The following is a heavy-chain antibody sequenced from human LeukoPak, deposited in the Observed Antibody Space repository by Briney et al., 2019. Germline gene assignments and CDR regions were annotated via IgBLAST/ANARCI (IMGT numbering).Heavy chain of an antibody. CDR2: ISGSGGST. Sequence: GGSLRLSCAASGFTFRSHDMSWVRQAPGKGLEWVSAISGSGGSTYYADSVKGRFTISRDNSKNTLYLQMNSLRAEDTAVYYCAKSTGWQPSPFDYWGQGTLVTVSS. D-gene: IGHD1-1*01. J-gene: IGHJ4*02. V-gene: IGHV3-23*01. CDR3: AKSTGWQPSPFDY. CDR1: GFTFRSHD.